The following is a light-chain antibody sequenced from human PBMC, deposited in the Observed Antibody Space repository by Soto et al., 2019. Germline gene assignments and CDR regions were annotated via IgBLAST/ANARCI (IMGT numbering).Light chain of an antibody. CDR1: QSVSSY. CDR2: DAS. Sequence: EIVLTQSPATLSLSRGERATLSCRASQSVSSYLVWYQQKPGQAPSLLIYDASNRATGIPARFSGSGSGTDFTLTISSLEPEDFAVYYCQQRSNWPLTFGGGTKVEIK. CDR3: QQRSNWPLT. V-gene: IGKV3-11*01. J-gene: IGKJ4*01.